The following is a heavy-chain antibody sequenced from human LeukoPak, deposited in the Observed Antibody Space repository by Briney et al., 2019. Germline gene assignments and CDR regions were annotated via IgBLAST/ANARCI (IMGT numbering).Heavy chain of an antibody. CDR1: GFTFSSFG. V-gene: IGHV3-30*03. CDR2: ISYDGSNK. Sequence: PGRSLRLSCAASGFTFSSFGMHWVRQAPGKGLDWMAVISYDGSNKYYADSVKGRFTISRDNSKNTLYLQMNSLRVEDTAVYYCATLPYYYDSSGSYYFDYWGQGTLVTVSS. J-gene: IGHJ4*02. D-gene: IGHD3-22*01. CDR3: ATLPYYYDSSGSYYFDY.